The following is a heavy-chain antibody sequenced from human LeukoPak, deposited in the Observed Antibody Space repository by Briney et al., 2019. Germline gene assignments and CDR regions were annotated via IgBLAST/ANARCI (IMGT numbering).Heavy chain of an antibody. CDR1: GFTFDDYA. J-gene: IGHJ4*02. CDR2: ISWNSGSI. D-gene: IGHD6-19*01. V-gene: IGHV3-9*01. Sequence: GGSLRLSCAASGFTFDDYAMHWVRQAAGKGLEWVSVISWNSGSIGYADSVKGRFTISRDNAKNSLYLQMNSLRAEDTALYYCAKVRPSGQWPGDFDYWGQGTLVTVSS. CDR3: AKVRPSGQWPGDFDY.